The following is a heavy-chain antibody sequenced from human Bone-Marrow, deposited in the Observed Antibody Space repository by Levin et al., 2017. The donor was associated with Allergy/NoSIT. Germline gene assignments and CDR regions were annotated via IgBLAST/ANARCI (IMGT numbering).Heavy chain of an antibody. CDR2: ISYDGSNK. CDR3: ARTPPNYDSRWGYYGMDV. J-gene: IGHJ6*02. D-gene: IGHD3-22*01. Sequence: GGSLRLSCAASGFTFSSYAMRWVRQAPGKGLEWVAVISYDGSNKYYADSVKGRFTISRDNSKNTLYLQMNSLRAEDTAVYYCARTPPNYDSRWGYYGMDVWGQGTTVTVSS. CDR1: GFTFSSYA. V-gene: IGHV3-30*04.